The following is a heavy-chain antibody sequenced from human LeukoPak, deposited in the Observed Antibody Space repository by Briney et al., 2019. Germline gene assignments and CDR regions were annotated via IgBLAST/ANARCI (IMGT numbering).Heavy chain of an antibody. CDR2: ISSSSGTL. Sequence: PGGSLRLSCAASGFAFSSYSMIWVRQAPGKGLEWVSFISSSSGTLYYADSVKGRFTISRDDAKNTLYLQMNSLRAEDTAVYYCARRFGYSIDYWGQGTLVTASS. CDR1: GFAFSSYS. J-gene: IGHJ4*02. D-gene: IGHD5-12*01. V-gene: IGHV3-48*04. CDR3: ARRFGYSIDY.